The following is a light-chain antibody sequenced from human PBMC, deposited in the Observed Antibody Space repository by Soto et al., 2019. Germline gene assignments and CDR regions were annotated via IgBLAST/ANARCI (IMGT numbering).Light chain of an antibody. Sequence: QSVLTQPPSASGSPGQSVAISCTGTSSDVGGYNYVSWYQQHPGKAPKLMIYEVNKRPSGVPDRFSGSKSGNTASPTVSALQAEDEADYYCSSYAGSSNVFGTGTKVTVL. V-gene: IGLV2-8*01. CDR1: SSDVGGYNY. CDR2: EVN. CDR3: SSYAGSSNV. J-gene: IGLJ1*01.